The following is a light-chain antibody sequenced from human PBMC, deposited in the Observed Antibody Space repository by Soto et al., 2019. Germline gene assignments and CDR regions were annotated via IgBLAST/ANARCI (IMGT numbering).Light chain of an antibody. V-gene: IGKV3-20*01. Sequence: EIVLTQSPGTLSLSPGERATLSCRTSQSLTSNYLAWYQQKLGQAPRLLIYGASSRATGIPDRFSGSGSGTDFTLTISRLEPEDFAAYYCQQYAGLPWTFGQGTKVEIK. CDR1: QSLTSNY. CDR2: GAS. CDR3: QQYAGLPWT. J-gene: IGKJ1*01.